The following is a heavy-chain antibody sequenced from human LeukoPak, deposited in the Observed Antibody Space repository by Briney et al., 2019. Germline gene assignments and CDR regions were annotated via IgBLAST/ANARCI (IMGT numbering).Heavy chain of an antibody. J-gene: IGHJ4*02. CDR2: ISAYNGNT. Sequence: ASVKVSCKASGYTFTSYGSSWVRQAPGQGLDWMGWISAYNGNTNYAQKLQGRVTMTTDTSTSTAYMELRSLRSDDTAVYYCARDSSSASHFGIFDYWGQGTLVTVSS. CDR3: ARDSSSASHFGIFDY. V-gene: IGHV1-18*01. CDR1: GYTFTSYG. D-gene: IGHD1-26*01.